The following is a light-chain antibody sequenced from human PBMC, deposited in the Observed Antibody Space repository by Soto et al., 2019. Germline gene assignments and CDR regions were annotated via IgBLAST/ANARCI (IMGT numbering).Light chain of an antibody. J-gene: IGLJ2*01. Sequence: QSVLTQSPSVSAAPGQKVTISCSGSSSNIGNNYVSWYQQLPGTAPKLLIYEVSKRPSGVPDRFSGSKSGNTASLTVSGLQVEDEADYYCSSFEASNNVLFGGGTKLTVL. V-gene: IGLV1-51*01. CDR3: SSFEASNNVL. CDR2: EVS. CDR1: SSNIGNNY.